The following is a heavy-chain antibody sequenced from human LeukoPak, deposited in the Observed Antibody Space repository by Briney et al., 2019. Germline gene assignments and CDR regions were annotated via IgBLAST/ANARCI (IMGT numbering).Heavy chain of an antibody. D-gene: IGHD5/OR15-5a*01. J-gene: IGHJ4*02. CDR2: INPSDGST. CDR3: ASSFYDLLVYFDY. V-gene: IGHV1-46*01. CDR1: GHTFTSYY. Sequence: EASVKVSCKASGHTFTSYYMHWVRQAPGQGLEWMGKINPSDGSTRYAQKFQGRVTMTRDMSTSTVYMELSSLRSEDTAVYYCASSFYDLLVYFDYWGQGTLVTVSS.